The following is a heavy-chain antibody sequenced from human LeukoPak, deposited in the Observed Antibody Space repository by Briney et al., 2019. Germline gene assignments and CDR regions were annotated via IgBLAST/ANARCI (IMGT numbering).Heavy chain of an antibody. Sequence: SVKVSCKASGGTFSSYTISWVRQAPGQGLEWMGRIIPILGIANYAQKFQGRVTITADKSTSTAYMELSSLRSEDTAVYYCARAEIAAAVHDAFDIWGQGTMVTVSS. CDR1: GGTFSSYT. D-gene: IGHD6-13*01. CDR3: ARAEIAAAVHDAFDI. J-gene: IGHJ3*02. CDR2: IIPILGIA. V-gene: IGHV1-69*02.